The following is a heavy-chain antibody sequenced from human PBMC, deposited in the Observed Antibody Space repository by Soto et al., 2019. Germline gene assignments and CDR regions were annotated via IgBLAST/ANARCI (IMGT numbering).Heavy chain of an antibody. CDR3: ARQGGNPDY. J-gene: IGHJ4*02. CDR2: INPSGGAS. Sequence: QVQLVQSGAEVTNPGASVKVSCKASGYTFSSYYIHWVRQAPGQGLEWMGIINPSGGASNYAQKFQGRLTMTRDTSTSKVYMELSGLRSEDTAVYFGARQGGNPDYWGQGTLVTVSS. V-gene: IGHV1-46*01. D-gene: IGHD2-15*01. CDR1: GYTFSSYY.